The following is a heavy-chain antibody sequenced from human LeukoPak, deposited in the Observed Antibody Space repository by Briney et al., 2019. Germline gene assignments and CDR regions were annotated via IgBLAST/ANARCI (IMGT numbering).Heavy chain of an antibody. D-gene: IGHD3-3*01. V-gene: IGHV3-49*03. J-gene: IGHJ4*02. CDR3: TRDPGASRYYDFWSGYAYFDY. CDR1: GFNFGDYA. CDR2: IRSKPYGGTT. Sequence: GGSLRLSCITSGFNFGDYAMSWFRQAPGKGLEWVGFIRSKPYGGTTEYAASVKGRFTISRDDSKSIAYLQMNSLKTEDTAVYYCTRDPGASRYYDFWSGYAYFDYWGQGTLVTVSS.